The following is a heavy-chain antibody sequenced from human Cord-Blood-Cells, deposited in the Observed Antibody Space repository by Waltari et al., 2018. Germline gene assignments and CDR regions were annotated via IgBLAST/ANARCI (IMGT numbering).Heavy chain of an antibody. Sequence: QVQLVQSGAEVKKPGSSVKVSCTASVGTFPSYATSWVRQAPGPGIAWMGGIIPIFGTASYEQKFQARVTITADESTGTADMGLSSLRSEDTAVYYCATCHLAAILGGDYYYYYMDVWGKGTTVTVSS. J-gene: IGHJ6*03. CDR3: ATCHLAAILGGDYYYYYMDV. CDR2: IIPIFGTA. CDR1: VGTFPSYA. V-gene: IGHV1-69*01. D-gene: IGHD2-15*01.